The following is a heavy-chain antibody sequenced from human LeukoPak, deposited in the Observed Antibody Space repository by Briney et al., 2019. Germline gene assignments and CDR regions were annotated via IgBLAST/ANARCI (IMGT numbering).Heavy chain of an antibody. Sequence: GASVKVSCKASGYTFTSYGISWVRQAPGQGLEWMGWMNPNSGNTGYAQKFQGRVTMTRDTSTSTVYMELSSLRSEDTAVYYCARGGLSIAAAAEGGYFDYWGQGTLVTVSS. V-gene: IGHV1-8*02. D-gene: IGHD6-13*01. CDR2: MNPNSGNT. CDR1: GYTFTSYG. J-gene: IGHJ4*02. CDR3: ARGGLSIAAAAEGGYFDY.